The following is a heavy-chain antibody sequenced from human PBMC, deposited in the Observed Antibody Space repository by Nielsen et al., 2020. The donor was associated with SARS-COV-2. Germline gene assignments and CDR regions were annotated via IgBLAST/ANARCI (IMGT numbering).Heavy chain of an antibody. Sequence: GESLKISCAASGFTFSSYGMHWVRQAPGKGLEWVAVIWYDGSNKYYADSVKGRFTISRDNSKNTLYLQMNSRRAEDTAVYYCARQNRFGELGGGMDVWGQGTTVTVSS. D-gene: IGHD3-10*01. CDR3: ARQNRFGELGGGMDV. CDR1: GFTFSSYG. V-gene: IGHV3-33*01. CDR2: IWYDGSNK. J-gene: IGHJ6*02.